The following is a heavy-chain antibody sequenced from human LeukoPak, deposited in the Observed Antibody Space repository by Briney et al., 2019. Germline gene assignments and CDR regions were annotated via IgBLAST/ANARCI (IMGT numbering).Heavy chain of an antibody. CDR3: ARDLTAMGPDY. CDR1: GYTFTSYY. CDR2: INPSGGST. J-gene: IGHJ4*02. Sequence: ASVKVSCKASGYTFTSYYMHWVRQAPGQGLEWMGIINPSGGSTSYAQKFQGRVTMTRDTTTSTVYMELSSLTSEDTAVYYCARDLTAMGPDYWGQETLVSVSS. D-gene: IGHD5-18*01. V-gene: IGHV1-46*03.